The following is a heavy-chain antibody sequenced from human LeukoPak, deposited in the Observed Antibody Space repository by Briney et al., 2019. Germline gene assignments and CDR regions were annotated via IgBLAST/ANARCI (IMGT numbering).Heavy chain of an antibody. CDR2: ISSSSSYI. V-gene: IGHV3-21*01. CDR1: GFTFSSYS. CDR3: ARGPQQLVPFFDY. Sequence: PGGSLRLSCAASGFTFSSYSMNWVRQAPGKVLEWVSSISSSSSYIYYADSVKGRFTISRDNAKNSLYLQMNSLRAEDTAVYYCARGPQQLVPFFDYWGQGTLVTVSS. J-gene: IGHJ4*02. D-gene: IGHD6-13*01.